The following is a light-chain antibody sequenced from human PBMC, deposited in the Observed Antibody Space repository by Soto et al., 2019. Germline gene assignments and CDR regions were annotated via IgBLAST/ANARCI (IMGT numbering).Light chain of an antibody. J-gene: IGKJ1*01. CDR3: QQYNSYSGT. Sequence: EIQMTQSPSTLSESVGDRVTITCRASQSISSWLAWYQQKPGKAPKLLIYDASSLESGVPSRFSGSGSGTEFTLTISSLQPDDFATYYCQQYNSYSGTFGQGTKVEIK. CDR1: QSISSW. CDR2: DAS. V-gene: IGKV1-5*01.